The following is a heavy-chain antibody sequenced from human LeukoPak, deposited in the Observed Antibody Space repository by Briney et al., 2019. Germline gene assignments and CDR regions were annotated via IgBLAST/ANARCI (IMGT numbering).Heavy chain of an antibody. D-gene: IGHD2-15*01. CDR2: ISGSGRTT. CDR3: AKNVVVKRYFDY. V-gene: IGHV3-23*01. CDR1: GLTFRNHA. J-gene: IGHJ4*02. Sequence: GGSLTLPHAASGLTFRNHAMRWVRQASGEGLQWASVISGSGRTTEDADSVKGRFTISRDNSKNTLSLQMNSLRVEDTAIYYCAKNVVVKRYFDYWGQGTLITVSS.